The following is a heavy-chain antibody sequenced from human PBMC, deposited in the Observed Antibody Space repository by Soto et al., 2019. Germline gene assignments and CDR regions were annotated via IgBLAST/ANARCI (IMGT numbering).Heavy chain of an antibody. J-gene: IGHJ4*02. CDR3: ARRWGTSFDF. Sequence: QVQLQESGPGLVKPSETLSLTYTVSGGSISSYYWSWIRQPPGKGLEWIGYIYYSGSTNYNPSLKSRVTISVDTSKNQFSLKLSSVTAADTAVYYCARRWGTSFDFWGQGTLVTVSS. CDR2: IYYSGST. CDR1: GGSISSYY. D-gene: IGHD7-27*01. V-gene: IGHV4-59*01.